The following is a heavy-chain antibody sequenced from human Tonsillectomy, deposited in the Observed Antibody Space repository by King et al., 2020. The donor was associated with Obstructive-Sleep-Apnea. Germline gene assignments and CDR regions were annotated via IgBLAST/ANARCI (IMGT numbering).Heavy chain of an antibody. D-gene: IGHD7-27*01. V-gene: IGHV2-5*02. CDR2: IYWDGDT. J-gene: IGHJ4*02. Sequence: QFTLKESGPTLVKPTQTLTLTCTFSGFSLSTSGVGVGWIRQPPGKALEWLAHIYWDGDTRYSPSLKNRLSITKDTSKNQVVLTMTNMDPTDTATYYCAHWGPAHILLLLGEIPWGYWGQGALITVSS. CDR3: AHWGPAHILLLLGEIPWGY. CDR1: GFSLSTSGVG.